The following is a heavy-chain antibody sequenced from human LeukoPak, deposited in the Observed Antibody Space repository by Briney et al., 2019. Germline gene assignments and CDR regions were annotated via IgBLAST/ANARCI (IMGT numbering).Heavy chain of an antibody. CDR2: LIPIFGTA. CDR1: GGTFSSYA. D-gene: IGHD2-2*01. V-gene: IGHV1-69*13. CDR3: ARGRNIVVVPAATPPYFDY. J-gene: IGHJ4*02. Sequence: GASVKVSCKASGGTFSSYAISWVRQAPGQGLEWMGGLIPIFGTANYAQKFQGRVTITADESTSTAYMELSSLRSEDSAVYYCARGRNIVVVPAATPPYFDYWGQGTLVTVSS.